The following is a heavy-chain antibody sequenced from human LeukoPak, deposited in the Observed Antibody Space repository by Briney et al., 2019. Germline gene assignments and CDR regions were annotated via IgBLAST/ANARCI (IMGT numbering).Heavy chain of an antibody. CDR3: ARGGHSNNDPFDY. D-gene: IGHD4-11*01. CDR2: ISQFGST. J-gene: IGHJ4*02. V-gene: IGHV4-34*01. CDR1: GGSFSGYY. Sequence: SETLSLTCAVYGGSFSGYYWSWIRQPPGRRLEWIGEISQFGSTDYNPSPKSRVTISVDTSRGRFSLKVTSVTAADTAVYYCARGGHSNNDPFDYWGQGTLVTVSS.